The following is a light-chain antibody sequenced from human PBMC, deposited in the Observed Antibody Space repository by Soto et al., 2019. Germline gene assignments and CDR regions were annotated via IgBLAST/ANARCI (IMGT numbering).Light chain of an antibody. J-gene: IGLJ3*02. CDR3: NSYAGGDWV. Sequence: QSALTQPPSVSGSPGQSVTISCTGTSSDVGSYNRLSWYQQPPGTAPKLIMYEVNTRPSGVPDRFSGSKSGSTASLTISGLQAEDEADYYCNSYAGGDWVFGVGTKVTVL. CDR1: SSDVGSYNR. V-gene: IGLV2-18*02. CDR2: EVN.